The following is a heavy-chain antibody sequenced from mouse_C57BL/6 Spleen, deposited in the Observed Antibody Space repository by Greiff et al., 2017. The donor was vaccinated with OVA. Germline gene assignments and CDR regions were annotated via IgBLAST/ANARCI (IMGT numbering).Heavy chain of an antibody. D-gene: IGHD1-1*01. Sequence: VQLQQSGPELVKPGASVKISCKASGYAFSSSWMNWVKQRPGKGLEWIGRIYPGDGDTNYNGKFKGKDTLTADKSSITAYMQLSSLSSEDSAVYFCARKGYYENFDDWGQGTTLTVAS. J-gene: IGHJ2*01. CDR3: ARKGYYENFDD. V-gene: IGHV1-82*01. CDR2: IYPGDGDT. CDR1: GYAFSSSW.